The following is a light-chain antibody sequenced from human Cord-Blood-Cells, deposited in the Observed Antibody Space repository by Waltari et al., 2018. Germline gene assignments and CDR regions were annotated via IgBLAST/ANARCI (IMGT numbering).Light chain of an antibody. CDR2: GAS. Sequence: EIVLTQSPGTLSLSPGERATLSCRASKSVSSGYLAWDQQKPGQAPRLIIYGASSSATGIPDRFSGSGSVTDFTLTISRLEPEDFAVYYCQQYGSSPPYSFGQGTKLEIK. J-gene: IGKJ2*03. V-gene: IGKV3-20*01. CDR3: QQYGSSPPYS. CDR1: KSVSSGY.